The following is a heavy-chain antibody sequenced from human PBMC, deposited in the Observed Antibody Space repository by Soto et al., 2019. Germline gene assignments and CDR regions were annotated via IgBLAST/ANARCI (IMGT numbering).Heavy chain of an antibody. D-gene: IGHD3-10*01. CDR1: GFTFSSYA. CDR2: ISGSGGST. J-gene: IGHJ6*02. CDR3: GITMVRGVIEIYYYYGMDV. Sequence: GGSLRLSCAASGFTFSSYAMSWVRQAPGKGLEWVSAISGSGGSTYYADSVKGRFTISRDNSKNTLYLQMNSLRAEDTAVYYCGITMVRGVIEIYYYYGMDVWGQGTTVTVSS. V-gene: IGHV3-23*01.